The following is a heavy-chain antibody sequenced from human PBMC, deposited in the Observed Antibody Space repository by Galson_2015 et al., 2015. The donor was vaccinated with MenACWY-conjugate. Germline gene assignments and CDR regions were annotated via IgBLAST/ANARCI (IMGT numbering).Heavy chain of an antibody. V-gene: IGHV3-13*01. D-gene: IGHD6-19*01. J-gene: IGHJ4*02. CDR3: AREVGDDYSSGWDLDY. Sequence: SLRLSCAASAFTFSYYDMHWVRQATGQGLEWVSAIGVGGDTYYLDSVKGRFTISRENAKNSLYLQMNSLRAEDTTVYYCAREVGDDYSSGWDLDYWGQGILVTVSS. CDR1: AFTFSYYD. CDR2: IGVGGDT.